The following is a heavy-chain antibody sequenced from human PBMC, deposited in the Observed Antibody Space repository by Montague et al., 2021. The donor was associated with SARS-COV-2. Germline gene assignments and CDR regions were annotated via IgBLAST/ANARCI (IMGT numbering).Heavy chain of an antibody. D-gene: IGHD4-23*01. J-gene: IGHJ4*02. V-gene: IGHV3-23*01. CDR2: IVNNDRKS. CDR1: GFPFSSYA. CDR3: AKETAAIGNPLFDS. Sequence: SLRLSRAASGFPFSSYAMSWVRQAPGKGLEWVSGIVNNDRKSFYADSVKGRFVISRDNSDKMVYLQLNSLRAEDTAIYYCAKETAAIGNPLFDSWGQGTLITVSS.